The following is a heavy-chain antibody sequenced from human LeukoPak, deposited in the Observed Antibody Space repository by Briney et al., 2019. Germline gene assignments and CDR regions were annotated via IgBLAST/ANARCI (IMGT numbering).Heavy chain of an antibody. CDR3: AKESGKFDY. CDR1: GLNFYDSA. Sequence: GGSLRLSCVASGLNFYDSAMHWVRQAPGKGLEWVSLISADGGSTLSADSVKGRLSISRDNSKNSLYLQMNSLRSEDTAMYYCAKESGKFDYWGQGTLVAVSS. CDR2: ISADGGST. J-gene: IGHJ4*02. V-gene: IGHV3-43*02.